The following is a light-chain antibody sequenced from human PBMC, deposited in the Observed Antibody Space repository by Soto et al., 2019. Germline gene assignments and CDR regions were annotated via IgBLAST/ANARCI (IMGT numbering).Light chain of an antibody. CDR1: QSINNL. CDR2: DVS. V-gene: IGKV1-5*01. J-gene: IGKJ4*01. Sequence: DVQMTQSPSTLSASVGDRVTITCRARQSINNLLAWYQQKPGKAPKFLIYDVSTLESGGPSRFSGSGSGTEFTLTISILQPEDLATYYCQQYDSYSLTLRGGTSVEIK. CDR3: QQYDSYSLT.